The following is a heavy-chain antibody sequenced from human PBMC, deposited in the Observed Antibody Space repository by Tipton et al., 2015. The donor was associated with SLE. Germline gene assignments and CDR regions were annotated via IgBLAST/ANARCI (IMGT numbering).Heavy chain of an antibody. CDR3: AKGGRSYYGP. D-gene: IGHD3-10*01. CDR1: GFTFSTHA. V-gene: IGHV3-23*01. Sequence: SLRLSCAASGFTFSTHAMSWVRQAPGKGLEWVSAINGNADSVSYADSVKGRLTISRDNGKSSLYLQMNSLRAEDTAVYYCAKGGRSYYGPWGQGALVTVSS. J-gene: IGHJ5*02. CDR2: INGNADSV.